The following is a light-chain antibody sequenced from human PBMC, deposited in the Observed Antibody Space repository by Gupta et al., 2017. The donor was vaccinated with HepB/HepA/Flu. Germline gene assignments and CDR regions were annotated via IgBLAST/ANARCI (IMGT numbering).Light chain of an antibody. Sequence: QSALTQPASVSGSPGQSITLSCTGSSSDIGTYKFVSWYQHHPGKAPQLIIYDVTKRPSGISNRFSGSRSGNTASLTISGLQAADEADYYCCSYAGFATVVFGGGTMLTVL. CDR3: CSYAGFATVV. CDR1: SSDIGTYKF. CDR2: DVT. V-gene: IGLV2-23*02. J-gene: IGLJ3*02.